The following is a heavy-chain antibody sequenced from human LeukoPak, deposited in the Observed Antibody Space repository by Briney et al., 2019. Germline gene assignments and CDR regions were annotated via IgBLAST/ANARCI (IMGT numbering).Heavy chain of an antibody. J-gene: IGHJ3*02. CDR2: LSSGSGTI. CDR1: GFYFSSYS. CDR3: ARAQKYSYNAFDI. Sequence: GGAVILPCSASGFYFSSYSMNWVRHATGEGVEYVSYLSSGSGTIYYADSVQGRFTISRDNDKNSLYLQMNRLRAQDTAVYYWARAQKYSYNAFDIWGQGTMVTVSS. D-gene: IGHD3-16*02. V-gene: IGHV3-48*04.